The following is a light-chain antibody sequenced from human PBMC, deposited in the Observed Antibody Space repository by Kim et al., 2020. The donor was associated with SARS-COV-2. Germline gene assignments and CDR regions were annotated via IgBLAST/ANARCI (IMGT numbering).Light chain of an antibody. CDR3: HQYNKLPPWT. V-gene: IGKV3-15*01. CDR1: QNIGSN. CDR2: EAS. J-gene: IGKJ1*01. Sequence: PEERATLSCKANQNIGSNLAWYRQKPGQPPRLLIYEASTRAAGVPDTFSGSGSGTEFTLTISSLQSDDFAIYYCHQYNKLPPWTFGQGTKVDIK.